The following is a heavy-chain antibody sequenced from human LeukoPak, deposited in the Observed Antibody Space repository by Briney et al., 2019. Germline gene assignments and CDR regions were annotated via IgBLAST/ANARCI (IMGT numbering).Heavy chain of an antibody. J-gene: IGHJ5*02. D-gene: IGHD3-22*01. CDR1: GYTFTSYY. CDR3: ARGSREYYDSSGYYYSWFDP. CDR2: INPSDGST. Sequence: ASVKVSRKASGYTFTSYYMHWVRQAPGQGLEWMGIINPSDGSTSYAQKFQGRVTMTRDMSTSTVYMELSSLRSEDTAVYYCARGSREYYDSSGYYYSWFDPWGQGTLVTVSS. V-gene: IGHV1-46*01.